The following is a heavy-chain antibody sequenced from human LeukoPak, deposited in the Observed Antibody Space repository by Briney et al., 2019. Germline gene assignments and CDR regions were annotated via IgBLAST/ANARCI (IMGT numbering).Heavy chain of an antibody. CDR1: GYTFRNNG. V-gene: IGHV1-18*01. Sequence: ASVKVSCKASGYTFRNNGISWVRQAPGQGLEWMGWIRVDSGHTNYAQKFQGRVTMTRDTFTRTAYMELRSLTSDDTAVYYCASDRSNSDYWGQGTLVTVSS. J-gene: IGHJ4*02. CDR3: ASDRSNSDY. D-gene: IGHD1-26*01. CDR2: IRVDSGHT.